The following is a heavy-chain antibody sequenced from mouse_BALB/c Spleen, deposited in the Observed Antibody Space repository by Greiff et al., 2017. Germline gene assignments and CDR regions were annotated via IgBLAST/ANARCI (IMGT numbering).Heavy chain of an antibody. Sequence: QVQLQQSGAELMKPGASVKISCKATGYTFSSYWIEWVKQRPGHGLEWIGEILPGSGSTNYNEKFKGKATFTADTSSNTDYMQLRSLTSEDSAVYYCAARSGSSSYDCFAYWGQGTTVTVSA. V-gene: IGHV1-9*01. J-gene: IGHJ2*01. CDR2: ILPGSGST. CDR1: GYTFSSYW. CDR3: AARSGSSSYDCFAY. D-gene: IGHD1-1*01.